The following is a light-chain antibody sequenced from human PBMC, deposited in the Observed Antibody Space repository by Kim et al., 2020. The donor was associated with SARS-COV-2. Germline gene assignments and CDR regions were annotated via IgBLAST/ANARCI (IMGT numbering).Light chain of an antibody. J-gene: IGKJ1*01. V-gene: IGKV2D-29*02. Sequence: QPASISCKSSQSLLHSDGKTYLYWFLQKPGQSPQLLIYELSNRFPGVPDRFSGSGSGTDFTLKISRVEAEDVGDYYCMQTIQLRTFGQGTKVDIK. CDR1: QSLLHSDGKTY. CDR3: MQTIQLRT. CDR2: ELS.